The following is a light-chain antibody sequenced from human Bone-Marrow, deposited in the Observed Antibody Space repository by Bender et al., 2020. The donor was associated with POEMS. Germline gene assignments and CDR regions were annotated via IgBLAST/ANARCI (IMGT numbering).Light chain of an antibody. CDR1: DPNIGNNY. V-gene: IGLV1-47*01. CDR3: AAWDDRLNGWV. CDR2: RNH. Sequence: QSVLTQPPSVSGPPGQTVTISCSGSDPNIGNNYIYWYQQYPGTAPKLLISRNHQRPSTIPDRFSGSKSGTSGSLTVSGLLSEDEADYYCAAWDDRLNGWVFGGGTELTVL. J-gene: IGLJ3*02.